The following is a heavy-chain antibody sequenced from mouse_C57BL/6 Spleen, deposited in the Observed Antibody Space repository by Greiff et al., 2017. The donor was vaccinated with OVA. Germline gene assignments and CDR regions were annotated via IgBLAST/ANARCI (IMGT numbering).Heavy chain of an antibody. V-gene: IGHV1-26*01. Sequence: EVQLQQSGPELVKPGASVKISCKASGYTFTDYYMNWVKQSHGKSLEWIGDINPNNGGTSYNQKFKGKATLTVDKSSSTAYMELRSLTSEDSAGYCCARWGSSYGDYWGQGTTLTVSS. J-gene: IGHJ2*01. CDR2: INPNNGGT. D-gene: IGHD1-1*01. CDR1: GYTFTDYY. CDR3: ARWGSSYGDY.